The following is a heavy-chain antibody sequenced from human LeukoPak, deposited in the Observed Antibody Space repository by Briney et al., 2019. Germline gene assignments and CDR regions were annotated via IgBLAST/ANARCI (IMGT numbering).Heavy chain of an antibody. J-gene: IGHJ4*02. D-gene: IGHD3-22*01. CDR2: IYYSGST. Sequence: SETLSLTCTVSGGSISSYYWSWIRQPPGKGLEWIGYIYYSGSTNYNPSLKSRVTISVDTSKNQFSLKLSSVTAADTAVFFCARWYYDSSGYRYFDYWGQGTLVTVSS. V-gene: IGHV4-59*01. CDR1: GGSISSYY. CDR3: ARWYYDSSGYRYFDY.